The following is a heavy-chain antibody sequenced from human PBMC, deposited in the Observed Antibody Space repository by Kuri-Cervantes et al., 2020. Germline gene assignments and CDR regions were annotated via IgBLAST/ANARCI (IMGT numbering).Heavy chain of an antibody. J-gene: IGHJ6*02. CDR3: ARDPPIYGSGSQYGMDV. V-gene: IGHV1-46*01. Sequence: ASVKVSCKASGYTFTYYDMHWVRQAPGQGLEWMGIINPSGGSTTYAQKFQGRVTMTRDTSTSTVYMELSSLRSEDTAVYYCARDPPIYGSGSQYGMDVWGQGTTVTVSS. CDR2: INPSGGST. CDR1: GYTFTYYD. D-gene: IGHD3-10*01.